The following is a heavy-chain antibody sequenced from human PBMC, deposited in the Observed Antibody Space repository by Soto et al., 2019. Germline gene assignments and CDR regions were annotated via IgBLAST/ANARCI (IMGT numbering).Heavy chain of an antibody. J-gene: IGHJ4*02. V-gene: IGHV5-10-1*01. CDR1: GYSFTSYW. D-gene: IGHD6-13*01. Sequence: GESLKISCKGSGYSFTSYWISWVRQMPGKGMECMGRIDPTDSYTDYGPSFEGHVTMSVDRSINTAYLEWSSLKASDSAMYYCARLQAAAGDNDLTFDYWGQGTLITVSS. CDR2: IDPTDSYT. CDR3: ARLQAAAGDNDLTFDY.